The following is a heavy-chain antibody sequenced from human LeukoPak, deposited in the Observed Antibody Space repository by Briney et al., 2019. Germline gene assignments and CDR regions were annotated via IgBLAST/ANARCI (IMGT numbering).Heavy chain of an antibody. D-gene: IGHD3-10*01. CDR3: AKGRFYYDSGSPLSL. J-gene: IGHJ3*01. V-gene: IGHV3-23*01. CDR2: LSDSGEIT. CDR1: GFNFSIYA. Sequence: PGGSLRLSCVASGFNFSIYAMSWVRQAPGKGLQWVSLLSDSGEITYYTDSVKGRFTISRDNSNNTLRLHMTSLRAEDTAVYYCAKGRFYYDSGSPLSLWGQGTMVTVSS.